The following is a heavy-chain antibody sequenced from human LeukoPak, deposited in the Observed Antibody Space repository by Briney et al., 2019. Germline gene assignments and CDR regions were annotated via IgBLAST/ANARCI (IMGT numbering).Heavy chain of an antibody. CDR3: ATRARSGYYYGMDV. V-gene: IGHV3-66*01. CDR2: ISSRGNT. CDR1: GFIVSNNY. Sequence: GGSLRLSCAASGFIVSNNYMSWVRLAPGKGLEWVSIISSRGNTYYADSVKGRFTVSRDNSKNTLYLQMNSLRAEDTAVYYCATRARSGYYYGMDVWGQGTTVTVSS. D-gene: IGHD1-26*01. J-gene: IGHJ6*02.